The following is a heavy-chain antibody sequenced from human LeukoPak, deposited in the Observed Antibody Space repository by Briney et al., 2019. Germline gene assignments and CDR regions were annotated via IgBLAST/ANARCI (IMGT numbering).Heavy chain of an antibody. CDR3: ARGVYGSRPYYFDH. V-gene: IGHV3-7*04. Sequence: GGSLRLSCAASGFTFSSYWMTWVRQGPGKGLEWVANLNQEGTEKYYEDSVKGRFTISRDNAKNSLDLQMNSVRAEDTAVYYCARGVYGSRPYYFDHWGQGTLVTVSS. J-gene: IGHJ4*02. CDR1: GFTFSSYW. D-gene: IGHD3-10*01. CDR2: LNQEGTEK.